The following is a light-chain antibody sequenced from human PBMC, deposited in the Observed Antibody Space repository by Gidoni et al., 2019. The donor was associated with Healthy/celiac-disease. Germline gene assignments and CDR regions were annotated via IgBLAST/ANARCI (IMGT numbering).Light chain of an antibody. CDR3: SSYTSSSTV. Sequence: QSALTQPASVSGSPGQSITISCTGTSSDVGGYNSVSWYQQHPGKAPKLMIYDVSNRPSGVSTRFSGSKSGNTASLTISGLQAEDEADYYCSSYTSSSTVFGGGTKLPVL. J-gene: IGLJ2*01. V-gene: IGLV2-14*03. CDR2: DVS. CDR1: SSDVGGYNS.